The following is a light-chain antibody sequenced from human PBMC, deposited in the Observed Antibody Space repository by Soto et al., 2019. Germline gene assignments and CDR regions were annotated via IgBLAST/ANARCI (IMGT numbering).Light chain of an antibody. CDR3: QHFNNYPT. V-gene: IGKV1D-13*01. Sequence: AIQLTPSPSSLSASVGDRGPITCRASQDISSALAWYQQKPGKAPKLLMNDASSLESGVPSRFSGSGSGADFTLTISSLQPEDFATYYCQHFNNYPTFGQGTRLEIK. CDR1: QDISSA. CDR2: DAS. J-gene: IGKJ5*01.